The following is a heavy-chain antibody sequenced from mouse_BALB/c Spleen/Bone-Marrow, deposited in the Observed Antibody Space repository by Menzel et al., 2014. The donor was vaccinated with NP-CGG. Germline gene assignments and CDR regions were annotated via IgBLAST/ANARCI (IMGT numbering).Heavy chain of an antibody. CDR3: AREKYGNYYAMDY. D-gene: IGHD2-10*02. V-gene: IGHV2-6-7*01. CDR2: IWGDGTT. J-gene: IGHJ4*01. CDR1: GFSLXGFG. Sequence: VKLVESGPGLVAPSQSLSITCTVSGFSLXGFGINWIRQPPGKGLEWLGMIWGDGTTDYNSALKSRLSIKKDNSKSQVFLKMNSLQAGDTARYYCAREKYGNYYAMDYWGQGTSVTVSS.